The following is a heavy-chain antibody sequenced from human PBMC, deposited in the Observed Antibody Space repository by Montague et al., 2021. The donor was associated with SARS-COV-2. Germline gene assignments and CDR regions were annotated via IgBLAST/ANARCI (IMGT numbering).Heavy chain of an antibody. J-gene: IGHJ4*02. V-gene: IGHV4-31*03. D-gene: IGHD3-22*01. CDR3: ARDAGSSGHDY. CDR2: IYYSGSA. Sequence: TLSLTCTVSGGSISSGGYYWSWIRQHPGKGLEWIGYIYYSGSAYYNPSLKSRVTISVDTSKNQFSLKLSSVTAADTAVYYCARDAGSSGHDYWGQGTLVTVSS. CDR1: GGSISSGGYY.